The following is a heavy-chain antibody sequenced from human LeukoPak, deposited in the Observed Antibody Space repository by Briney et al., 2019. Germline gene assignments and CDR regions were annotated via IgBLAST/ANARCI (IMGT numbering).Heavy chain of an antibody. Sequence: ASVKVSCKASGYTFTSYYMHWVRQAPGQGLEWTGIINPSGGSTSYAQKFQGRVTMTRDTSTSTVYMELSSLRSEDTAVYYCARVGDYVWGSYRSLPFDYWGQGTLVTVSS. J-gene: IGHJ4*02. CDR1: GYTFTSYY. CDR3: ARVGDYVWGSYRSLPFDY. V-gene: IGHV1-46*01. CDR2: INPSGGST. D-gene: IGHD3-16*02.